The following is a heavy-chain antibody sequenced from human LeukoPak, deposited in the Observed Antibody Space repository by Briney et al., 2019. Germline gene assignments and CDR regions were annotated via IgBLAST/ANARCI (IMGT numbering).Heavy chain of an antibody. CDR1: GFTFSSYG. J-gene: IGHJ3*02. V-gene: IGHV3-33*01. Sequence: GGSLRLSCAASGFTFSSYGMHWVRQAPGRGLEGVAVIWYDGSNKYYADSVKGRFTISRDNSKNTLYLQMNSLRAEDTAVYYCARDRGGSYYSWGQGTMVTVSS. CDR2: IWYDGSNK. D-gene: IGHD1-26*01. CDR3: ARDRGGSYYS.